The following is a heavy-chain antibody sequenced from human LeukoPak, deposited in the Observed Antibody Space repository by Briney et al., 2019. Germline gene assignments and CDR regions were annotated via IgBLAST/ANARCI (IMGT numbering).Heavy chain of an antibody. Sequence: PGGSLRLSCAASGFTFSSFNMNWVRQAPGKGLEWLSYITSSSSIIYYADSVRGRFAISRDNAKKSLYLQMNSLRVEDTAVYYCARDDSSDLSIDYWGQGTQVTVSS. CDR1: GFTFSSFN. CDR3: ARDDSSDLSIDY. V-gene: IGHV3-48*04. CDR2: ITSSSSII. D-gene: IGHD3-22*01. J-gene: IGHJ4*02.